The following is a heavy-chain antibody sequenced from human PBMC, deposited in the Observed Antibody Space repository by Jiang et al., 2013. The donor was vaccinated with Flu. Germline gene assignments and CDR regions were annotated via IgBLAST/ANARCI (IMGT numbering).Heavy chain of an antibody. D-gene: IGHD3-9*01. V-gene: IGHV7-4-1*02. J-gene: IGHJ4*02. CDR1: GYTFRGHS. CDR2: INTITGNP. CDR3: ARDDATGYYHY. Sequence: QSGSELKNPGASVKISCKASGYTFRGHSINWVRQAPGQRLEWMGWINTITGNPTYAQGFTGRFVFSLDTSVSTVYLQITSLKFEDTATYYCARDDATGYYHYWGQGTLVTVSS.